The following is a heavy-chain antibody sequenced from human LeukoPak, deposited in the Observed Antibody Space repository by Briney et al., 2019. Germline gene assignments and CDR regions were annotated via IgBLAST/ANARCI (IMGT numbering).Heavy chain of an antibody. D-gene: IGHD6-13*01. CDR1: GSTFSNYW. CDR3: ARVGYSSSWSPSDY. Sequence: GGSLRLSCAASGSTFSNYWMSWVRQAPGKGLQWVANIKDDGSGKYYVDSLKGRFTISRDNAKNSLYLQMNSLRAEDTAVYYCARVGYSSSWSPSDYWGQGALVTVSS. J-gene: IGHJ4*02. CDR2: IKDDGSGK. V-gene: IGHV3-7*01.